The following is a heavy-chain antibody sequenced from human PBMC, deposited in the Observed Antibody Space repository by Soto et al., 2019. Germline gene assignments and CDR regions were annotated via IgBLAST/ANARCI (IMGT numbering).Heavy chain of an antibody. Sequence: GGSLRLSCAASGFTFSSHAMGWLRQAPGTEPEWVAFVDGSGADTSYADSVKGRFTISRDNSENSLYLHMNSLRAEDSGRYFYAKEIFAAAYAATSAFDLWGQGTLVTVSS. CDR1: GFTFSSHA. CDR2: VDGSGADT. V-gene: IGHV3-23*01. J-gene: IGHJ4*02. D-gene: IGHD2-8*01. CDR3: AKEIFAAAYAATSAFDL.